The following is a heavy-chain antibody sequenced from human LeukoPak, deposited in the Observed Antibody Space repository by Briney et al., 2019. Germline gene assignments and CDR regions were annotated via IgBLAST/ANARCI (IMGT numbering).Heavy chain of an antibody. D-gene: IGHD1-7*01. V-gene: IGHV1-2*06. CDR1: GYTFSDYY. CDR2: INPNTGGQ. J-gene: IGHJ3*02. Sequence: GASVKVSCKASGYTFSDYYMHWVRQAPGQGLEWMGRINPNTGGQNYAQKFQGRVTMTRDTSINTAYMELSRLRSDDTAVYYCARDFMGNWNYHDAFDIWGQGTMVTVSS. CDR3: ARDFMGNWNYHDAFDI.